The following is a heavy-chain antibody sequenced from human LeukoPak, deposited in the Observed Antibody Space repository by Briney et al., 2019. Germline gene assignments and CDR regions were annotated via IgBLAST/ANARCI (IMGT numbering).Heavy chain of an antibody. J-gene: IGHJ3*02. D-gene: IGHD3-10*01. Sequence: GSLRLSCTASGFTFGDYAMSWVRQAPGKGLEWVGFIRSKAYGGTTEYAASVKGRFTISRDDSKSIAYLQMNSLKTEDTAVYYCTRVLLDAFDIWGQGTMVTVSS. CDR2: IRSKAYGGTT. CDR3: TRVLLDAFDI. CDR1: GFTFGDYA. V-gene: IGHV3-49*04.